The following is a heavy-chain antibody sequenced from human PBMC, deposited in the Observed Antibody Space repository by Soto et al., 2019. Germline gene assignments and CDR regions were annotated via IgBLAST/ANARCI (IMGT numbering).Heavy chain of an antibody. Sequence: QVQLVQSGAEVKKPGASVKVSCKASGYTFTSYAMHWVRQAPGQRLEWMGWINAGNGNTKYSQKFQGRGTITRDTSASTDYMELSSLRSEDTAVYYCARGPFGPVGSQFDYWGQGTLVTVSS. V-gene: IGHV1-3*01. CDR2: INAGNGNT. CDR1: GYTFTSYA. CDR3: ARGPFGPVGSQFDY. J-gene: IGHJ4*02. D-gene: IGHD1-26*01.